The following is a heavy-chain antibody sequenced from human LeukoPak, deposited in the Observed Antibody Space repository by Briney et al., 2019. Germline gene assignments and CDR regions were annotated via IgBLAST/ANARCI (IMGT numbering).Heavy chain of an antibody. V-gene: IGHV1-24*01. CDR2: FDPEDGET. CDR3: ATGDYYDSSGFLDY. D-gene: IGHD3-22*01. J-gene: IGHJ4*02. CDR1: GYTLTELS. Sequence: ASVKVSCKVSGYTLTELSMHWVRQAPGKGLEWMGGFDPEDGETIYAQNFQGRITMARDTSTSTAYMELSSLRSEDTAVYYCATGDYYDSSGFLDYWGQGTLVTVSS.